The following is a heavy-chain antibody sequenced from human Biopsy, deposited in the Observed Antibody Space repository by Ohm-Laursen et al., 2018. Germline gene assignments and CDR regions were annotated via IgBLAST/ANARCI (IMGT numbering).Heavy chain of an antibody. CDR3: ARATNSTGWPYYYFYGMDV. V-gene: IGHV4-59*01. CDR2: IYYSGST. J-gene: IGHJ6*02. Sequence: PPGTLSLTCTVSGGSISSDYWSWIRQTPGKGLEWIGYIYYSGSTNYNPSLKSRVTISVDTSKNQFSLRLNSVTAADTAVYYCARATNSTGWPYYYFYGMDVWGQGTTATVSS. D-gene: IGHD2/OR15-2a*01. CDR1: GGSISSDY.